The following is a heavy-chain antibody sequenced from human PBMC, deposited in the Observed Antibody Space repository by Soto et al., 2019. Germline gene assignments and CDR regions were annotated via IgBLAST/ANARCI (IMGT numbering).Heavy chain of an antibody. CDR1: GGSIYSSPYY. CDR3: SRRAPEGFDP. CDR2: ISYSGST. J-gene: IGHJ5*02. V-gene: IGHV4-39*01. Sequence: SETLSLTCTVSGGSIYSSPYYCGWIRQSPGRGLEWIASISYSGSTFYNPSLKSRVTIFVHTSKNEFSLKLSSVTAADTALYYCSRRAPEGFDPWGQGTLVTVSS.